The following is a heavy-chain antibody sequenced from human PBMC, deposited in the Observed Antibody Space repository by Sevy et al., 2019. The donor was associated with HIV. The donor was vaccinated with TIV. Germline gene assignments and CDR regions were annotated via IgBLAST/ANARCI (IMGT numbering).Heavy chain of an antibody. J-gene: IGHJ4*02. D-gene: IGHD2-8*01. CDR2: LSFGCGEI. V-gene: IGHV3-23*01. CDR3: AREGCTKPHDY. CDR1: GFTFSKYS. Sequence: GGSLRLSCAASGFTFSKYSMSWVRQPPGEGLEWVSTLSFGCGEINYAVSVKGRFTISRDNSKSSVYLQMNNLRPEDTAVYYCAREGCTKPHDYWGQGTLVTVSS.